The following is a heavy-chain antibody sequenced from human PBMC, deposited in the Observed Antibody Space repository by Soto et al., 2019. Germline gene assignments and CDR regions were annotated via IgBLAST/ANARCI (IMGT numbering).Heavy chain of an antibody. Sequence: SETLSLTCAVYGGSFSGYYWTWIRQPPGTGLEWIGEINHSGSTNYNPSLKSRVTISVDTSKNQFSLKLTSVTASDTAAYYCARDKITGLFDYWGQGTLVTVSS. J-gene: IGHJ4*02. V-gene: IGHV4-34*01. CDR2: INHSGST. CDR1: GGSFSGYY. CDR3: ARDKITGLFDY. D-gene: IGHD2-8*02.